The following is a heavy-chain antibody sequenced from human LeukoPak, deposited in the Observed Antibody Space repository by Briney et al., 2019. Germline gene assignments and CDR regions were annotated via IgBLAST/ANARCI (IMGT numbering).Heavy chain of an antibody. CDR2: MNPNSGNT. V-gene: IGHV1-8*01. J-gene: IGHJ5*02. CDR3: AREYCTNGVCWFDP. Sequence: ASVKVSCKASGYTFTSYDINWVRQATGQGLEWMGWMNPNSGNTGYAQKFQGRVTMTRNTSISTAYMEPSSLRSEDTAVYYCAREYCTNGVCWFDPWGQGTLVTVSS. D-gene: IGHD2-8*01. CDR1: GYTFTSYD.